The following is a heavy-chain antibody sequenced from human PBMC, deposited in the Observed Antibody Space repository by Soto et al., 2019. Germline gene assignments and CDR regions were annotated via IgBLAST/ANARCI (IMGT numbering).Heavy chain of an antibody. D-gene: IGHD2-2*01. Sequence: GGSLRLACAASGFTFSNAWINWVRQAPGKGLEWVGRIKSKTDGGATDYAEPVKGRFAISRDDSNNMVYLQMNSLKIEDTAVYYCTTDSYSSIIIVRFDYWGHGTLVTVS. CDR1: GFTFSNAW. CDR2: IKSKTDGGAT. V-gene: IGHV3-15*07. CDR3: TTDSYSSIIIVRFDY. J-gene: IGHJ4*01.